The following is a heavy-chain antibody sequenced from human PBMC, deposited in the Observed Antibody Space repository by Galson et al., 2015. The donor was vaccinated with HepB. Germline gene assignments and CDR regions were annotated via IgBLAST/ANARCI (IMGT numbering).Heavy chain of an antibody. D-gene: IGHD6-19*01. CDR2: IIPIFGTA. V-gene: IGHV1-69*13. CDR1: GGTFSSYA. Sequence: SVKVSCKASGGTFSSYAISWVRQAPGQGLGWMGGIIPIFGTANYARKFQGRVTITADESTSTAYMELSSLRSEDTAVYYCARIAVAGNGWFDYWGQGTLVTVSS. J-gene: IGHJ4*02. CDR3: ARIAVAGNGWFDY.